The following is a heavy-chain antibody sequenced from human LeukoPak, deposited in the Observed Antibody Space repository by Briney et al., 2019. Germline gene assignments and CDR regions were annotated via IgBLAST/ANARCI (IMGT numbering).Heavy chain of an antibody. Sequence: GGSLRLSCAASGFAFSSHAMCWVRQAPGKGLEWVSSIDISGGSTYYADSAEGRFTISRDNSKNTLYLQMNGLRTEDTAVYYCARDRPMVRGVIPWYFDLWGRGTLVTVSS. D-gene: IGHD3-10*01. J-gene: IGHJ2*01. V-gene: IGHV3-23*01. CDR3: ARDRPMVRGVIPWYFDL. CDR1: GFAFSSHA. CDR2: IDISGGST.